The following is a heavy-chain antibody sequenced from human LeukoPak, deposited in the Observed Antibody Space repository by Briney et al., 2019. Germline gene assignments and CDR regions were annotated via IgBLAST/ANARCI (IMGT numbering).Heavy chain of an antibody. CDR1: GFTFSXXW. CDR2: XXSDGSSX. V-gene: IGHV3-74*01. D-gene: IGHD3-22*01. Sequence: PGGSLRLSCAASGFTFSXXWMNWVRQAPGKXXXXXXXXXSDGSSXTXAXXXXXXXSISXDNAKNTLYLQMNSLRAEDTAVYYCARXNYYYDSSGYYGYWGQGTLVTVSS. CDR3: ARXNYYYDSSGYYGY. J-gene: IGHJ4*02.